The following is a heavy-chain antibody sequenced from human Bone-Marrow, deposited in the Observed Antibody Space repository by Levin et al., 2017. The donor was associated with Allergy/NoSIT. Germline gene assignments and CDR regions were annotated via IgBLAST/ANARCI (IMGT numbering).Heavy chain of an antibody. CDR1: GFTFGKYW. V-gene: IGHV3-7*01. J-gene: IGHJ4*02. CDR2: IKPDGSQT. CDR3: TSAAS. Sequence: GESLKISCAGAGFTFGKYWMGWVRQAPVRGLEWVASIKPDGSQTYYVDSVRGRFTVSRDNAKSSLYLQMNSLRAEDTALYYCTSAASWGQGTLVTVTS. D-gene: IGHD2-2*01.